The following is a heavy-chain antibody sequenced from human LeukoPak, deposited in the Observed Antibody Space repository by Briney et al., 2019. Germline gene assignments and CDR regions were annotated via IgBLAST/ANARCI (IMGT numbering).Heavy chain of an antibody. V-gene: IGHV1-8*01. CDR1: GYTFTSYD. CDR2: MNPNSGNT. D-gene: IGHD5-12*01. CDR3: ARRWSSGYAGPFDY. J-gene: IGHJ4*02. Sequence: ASVKVSCKASGYTFTSYDINWVRQATGQGLEWMGWMNPNSGNTGYAQKFQGRVTMTRNTSISTAYLQWSSLKASDTAMYYCARRWSSGYAGPFDYWGQGTLVTVSS.